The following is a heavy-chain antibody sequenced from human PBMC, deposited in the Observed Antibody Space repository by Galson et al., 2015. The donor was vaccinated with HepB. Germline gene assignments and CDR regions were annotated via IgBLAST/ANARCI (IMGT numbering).Heavy chain of an antibody. D-gene: IGHD6-19*01. CDR3: ARTPSIAVAGTKNWFDP. Sequence: SETLSLTCAVYGGSFSGYYWSWIRQPPGKGLEWIGEINHSGSTNYNPSLKSRVTISVDTSKNQFSLKLSSVTAADTAVYYCARTPSIAVAGTKNWFDPWGQGTLVTVSS. J-gene: IGHJ5*02. V-gene: IGHV4-34*01. CDR1: GGSFSGYY. CDR2: INHSGST.